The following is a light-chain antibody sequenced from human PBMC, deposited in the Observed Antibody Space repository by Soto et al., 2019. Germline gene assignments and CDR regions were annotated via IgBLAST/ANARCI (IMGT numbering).Light chain of an antibody. CDR3: QQYNSYPWT. Sequence: DIQLTQSHSTLSAFVGDRVTLTCLASQSISSWLAWYQQKPGKAPKLLIYHAYSLESGVPSRFSGSESGTEFTLTINSLQPDDFATYYCQQYNSYPWTFGQGTKVDIK. V-gene: IGKV1-5*01. J-gene: IGKJ1*01. CDR2: HAY. CDR1: QSISSW.